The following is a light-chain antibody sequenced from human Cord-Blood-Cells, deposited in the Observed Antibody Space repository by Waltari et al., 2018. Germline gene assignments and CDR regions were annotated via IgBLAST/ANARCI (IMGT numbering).Light chain of an antibody. CDR1: SSVVGGYNT. J-gene: IGLJ1*01. CDR3: SSYTSSSYV. CDR2: DVS. V-gene: IGLV2-14*01. Sequence: HSALTQPAPDQRSPEPSSNIPCPGTSSVVGGYNTVSWYQQHPGKTPELMIYDVSNLPSGVSNRCSGPKSGNTASLTISGLQAEDEADYYCSSYTSSSYVFGTGTKVTVL.